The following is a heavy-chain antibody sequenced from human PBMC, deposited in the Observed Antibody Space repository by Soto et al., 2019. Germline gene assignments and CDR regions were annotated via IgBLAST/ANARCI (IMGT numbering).Heavy chain of an antibody. Sequence: QVQLVQSGAEVKKPGASVKVSCKASGYTFSSYDINWVRQATGQGLEWMGWLNPNCGDTGYAQKFQGRVTLTRRTSINTAYIELSSLTSDDTAVYYCATSGGGWYLYWGQGTLVTVSS. CDR3: ATSGGGWYLY. J-gene: IGHJ4*02. CDR1: GYTFSSYD. D-gene: IGHD6-19*01. V-gene: IGHV1-8*01. CDR2: LNPNCGDT.